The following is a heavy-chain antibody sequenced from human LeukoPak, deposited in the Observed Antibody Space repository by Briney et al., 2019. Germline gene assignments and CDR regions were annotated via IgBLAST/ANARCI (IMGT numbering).Heavy chain of an antibody. Sequence: KASETLSLTCTVSGGSISSYYWSWIRQPPGKGLEWIGYIYYSGSTNYNPSLKSRVTISVDTSKNQFSLKLSSVTAADTAVYYCARGGYSYGYFDYWGQGTLVTVSS. D-gene: IGHD5-18*01. V-gene: IGHV4-59*12. CDR2: IYYSGST. CDR1: GGSISSYY. J-gene: IGHJ4*02. CDR3: ARGGYSYGYFDY.